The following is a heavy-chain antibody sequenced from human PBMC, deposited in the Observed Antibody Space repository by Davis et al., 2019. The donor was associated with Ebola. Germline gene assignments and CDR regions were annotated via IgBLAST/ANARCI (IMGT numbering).Heavy chain of an antibody. CDR2: IYYSGST. Sequence: MPSETLSLTCTVSGGSISSYYWSWIRQPPGKGLEWIGYIYYSGSTNYNPSLKSRVTISVDTSKNQFSLKLSSVTAADTAVYYCARVESSGLDYWGQGTLVTVSS. CDR3: ARVESSGLDY. D-gene: IGHD6-19*01. CDR1: GGSISSYY. J-gene: IGHJ4*02. V-gene: IGHV4-59*01.